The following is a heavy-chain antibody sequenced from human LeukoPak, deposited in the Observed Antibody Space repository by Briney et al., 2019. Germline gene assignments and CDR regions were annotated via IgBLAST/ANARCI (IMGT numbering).Heavy chain of an antibody. CDR2: IIPIFGTA. CDR3: ARERLHKGLNV. Sequence: SVKVSCKASGGSFSSYAISWVRQAPGQGLEWMGGIIPIFGTANYAQKLQGRVTITADKSTSTAYMELSSLRSEDTAVYYCARERLHKGLNVWGKGTTVTVSS. D-gene: IGHD5-12*01. CDR1: GGSFSSYA. J-gene: IGHJ6*04. V-gene: IGHV1-69*06.